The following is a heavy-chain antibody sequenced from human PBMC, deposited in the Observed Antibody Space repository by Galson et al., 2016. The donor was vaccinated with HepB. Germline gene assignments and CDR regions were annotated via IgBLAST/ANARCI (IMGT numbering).Heavy chain of an antibody. CDR3: ARVLGFGELFWAYGMDV. J-gene: IGHJ6*02. V-gene: IGHV3-30-3*01. Sequence: SLRLSCAASGFTFSSYTMHWVRQAPGKGLEWVAVISYDGGSKYYADSVKGRFTISRDNSKNTLYLQMNSLRPEDTAVYYCARVLGFGELFWAYGMDVWGQGTTVTVSS. CDR2: ISYDGGSK. D-gene: IGHD3-10*01. CDR1: GFTFSSYT.